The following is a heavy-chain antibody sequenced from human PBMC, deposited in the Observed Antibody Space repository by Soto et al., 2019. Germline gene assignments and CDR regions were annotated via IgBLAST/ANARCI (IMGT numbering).Heavy chain of an antibody. V-gene: IGHV1-46*01. CDR2: INPSGGST. D-gene: IGHD4-17*01. CDR3: ARSTTVTTRYGMDV. Sequence: VKVSCKASGYTFTSYYMHWVRQAPGQGLEWMGIINPSGGSTSYAQKFQGRVTMTRDMSTSTVYMELSSLRSEDTAVYYCARSTTVTTRYGMDVWGQGXTVTVYS. CDR1: GYTFTSYY. J-gene: IGHJ6*02.